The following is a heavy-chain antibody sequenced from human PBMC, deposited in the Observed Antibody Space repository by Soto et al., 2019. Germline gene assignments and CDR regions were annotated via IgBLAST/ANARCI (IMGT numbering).Heavy chain of an antibody. J-gene: IGHJ4*02. V-gene: IGHV4-31*03. Sequence: SETLSLTCTVSGGSISSGGYCWSWIRQHPGKGLEWIGYIYYSGSTYYNPSLKSRVTISVDTSKNQFSLKLSSVTAADTAVYYCARGAYYYDSSGHWDYWGQGTLVTVSS. CDR3: ARGAYYYDSSGHWDY. CDR2: IYYSGST. D-gene: IGHD3-22*01. CDR1: GGSISSGGYC.